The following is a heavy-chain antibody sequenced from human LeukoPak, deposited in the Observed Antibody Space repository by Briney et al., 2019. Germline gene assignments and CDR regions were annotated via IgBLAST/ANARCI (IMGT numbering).Heavy chain of an antibody. CDR2: IIPIFGTA. CDR1: GGTFSSYA. V-gene: IGHV1-69*05. D-gene: IGHD6-6*01. J-gene: IGHJ5*02. CDR3: ARDTSSSFYWFDP. Sequence: SVKVSCKASGGTFSSYAISWGRQAPGQGLEWMGRIIPIFGTANYAQKFQGKVTITTDESTSTAYMELRSLRSEDTAVYYCARDTSSSFYWFDPWGQGTLVTVSS.